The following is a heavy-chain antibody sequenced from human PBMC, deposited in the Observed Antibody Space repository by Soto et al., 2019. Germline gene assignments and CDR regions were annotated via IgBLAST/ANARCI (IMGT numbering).Heavy chain of an antibody. J-gene: IGHJ4*01. CDR3: VRNAF. V-gene: IGHV3-7*02. CDR2: INQDGRET. D-gene: IGHD3-3*02. Sequence: EVQLVESGGGLVQPGGSLRLSCVMSGLTFSSIWVGWVRLTPGKGLEWVANINQDGRETAYVDSVKGRFTISRDNAKSSFYLQMNSVRAEDTAVYYCVRNAFWGHGTLVTVSS. CDR1: GLTFSSIW.